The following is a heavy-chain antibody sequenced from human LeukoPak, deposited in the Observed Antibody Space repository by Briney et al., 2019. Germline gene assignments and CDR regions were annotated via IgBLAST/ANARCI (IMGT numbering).Heavy chain of an antibody. Sequence: GESLKISCKGSGYSFTSYWIGWVRQMPGKGLEWMGIIYPGDSDTRYSPSFQGQVTISADKSISTAYLQWSSLRASDTAMYYCARLSGSGYYDSSGYLDYWGQGTLVTVSS. CDR3: ARLSGSGYYDSSGYLDY. V-gene: IGHV5-51*01. CDR2: IYPGDSDT. J-gene: IGHJ4*02. D-gene: IGHD3-22*01. CDR1: GYSFTSYW.